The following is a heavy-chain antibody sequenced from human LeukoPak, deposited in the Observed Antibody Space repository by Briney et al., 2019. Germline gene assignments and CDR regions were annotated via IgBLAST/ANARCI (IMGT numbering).Heavy chain of an antibody. D-gene: IGHD2/OR15-2a*01. V-gene: IGHV4-39*01. CDR3: ARHSRVIDVVQVYGFDV. J-gene: IGHJ6*02. CDR2: MHYRGTT. Sequence: SETLSLTCTVSGGSVNSNNYFWTWIRQSPGKALEWAVSMHYRGTTFYNPSLKSRVTIDIDMSRNQFSLELSSVTAADTAVYYCARHSRVIDVVQVYGFDVWGQGTTVIVSS. CDR1: GGSVNSNNYF.